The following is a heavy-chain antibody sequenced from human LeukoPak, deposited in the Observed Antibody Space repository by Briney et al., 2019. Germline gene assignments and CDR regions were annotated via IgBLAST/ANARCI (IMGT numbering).Heavy chain of an antibody. CDR3: ARSDCGSTSCYHSDY. CDR1: GFTFSTYS. CDR2: ISSGSSYI. Sequence: TGGSLRLSCAASGFTFSTYSMNWVRQAPGKGLEWVSSISSGSSYIYYADSVKGRFTISRDNAKNSLYLQMNSLRAEDTAVYYCARSDCGSTSCYHSDYWGQGTLVTVSS. D-gene: IGHD2-2*01. V-gene: IGHV3-21*01. J-gene: IGHJ4*02.